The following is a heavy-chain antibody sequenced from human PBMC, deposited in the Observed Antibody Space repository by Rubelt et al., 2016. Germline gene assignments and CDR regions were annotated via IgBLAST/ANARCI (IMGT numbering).Heavy chain of an antibody. CDR3: ARSRDDYGVWIPMDY. CDR2: IYYSGSP. J-gene: IGHJ4*02. D-gene: IGHD4-17*01. V-gene: IGHV4-59*08. Sequence: QVQLQESGPGLVKPSETLSLTCTVSGGSITTYYWSWIRQPPGKGLDWIGYIYYSGSPHSNPSLGGRVTKSVDTSKNQLSLKLTSVTAADTAVYDCARSRDDYGVWIPMDYWGQGTLVTVSS. CDR1: GGSITTYY.